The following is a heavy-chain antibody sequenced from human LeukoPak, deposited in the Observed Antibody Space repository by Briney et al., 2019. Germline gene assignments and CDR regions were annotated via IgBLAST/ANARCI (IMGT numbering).Heavy chain of an antibody. CDR3: AGLPTIFGKIDS. D-gene: IGHD3-3*01. J-gene: IGHJ4*02. Sequence: GESLKISCKGSGYRFTSYWIGWVRLMPGKGLEWMGIIFPADSETRYSPSFQGQVTISVDKSISTAYLQWSSPKASDTAMYYCAGLPTIFGKIDSWGQGTLVTVSS. CDR2: IFPADSET. V-gene: IGHV5-51*01. CDR1: GYRFTSYW.